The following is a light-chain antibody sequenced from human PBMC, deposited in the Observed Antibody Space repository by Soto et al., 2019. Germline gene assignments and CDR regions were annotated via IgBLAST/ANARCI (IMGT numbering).Light chain of an antibody. V-gene: IGLV1-44*01. CDR2: SNN. CDR1: SSNIGSNT. J-gene: IGLJ2*01. Sequence: QSVLTQPPSASATPGQRVTISCSGSSSNIGSNTVNWYQQLPGTTPKLLIHSNNQRPSGVPDRFSGSKSGTSASLAISGLQSEDEADYYCATWDDSLNGVVFGGGNKLTVL. CDR3: ATWDDSLNGVV.